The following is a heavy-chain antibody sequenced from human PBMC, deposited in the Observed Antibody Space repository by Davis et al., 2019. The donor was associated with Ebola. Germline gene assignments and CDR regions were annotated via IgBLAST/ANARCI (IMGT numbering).Heavy chain of an antibody. D-gene: IGHD5-18*01. V-gene: IGHV4-59*01. Sequence: MPSETLSLTCTVSGGYISGYYWSWIRQPPGKGLGWIGNLYHGGGTNYSPSLKSRLTISVDTSKNQFSLRLSSVTAADTAVYYCASRVDTAMVRWGQGTLVTVSS. CDR1: GGYISGYY. J-gene: IGHJ4*02. CDR2: LYHGGGT. CDR3: ASRVDTAMVR.